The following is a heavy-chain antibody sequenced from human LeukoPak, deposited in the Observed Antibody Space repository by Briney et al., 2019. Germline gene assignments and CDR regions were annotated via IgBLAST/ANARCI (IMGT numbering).Heavy chain of an antibody. CDR3: ARADYGDLFDY. V-gene: IGHV3-48*01. CDR1: GFTFSSYA. CDR2: ISSSSSTI. J-gene: IGHJ4*02. Sequence: PGGSLRLSCAASGFTFSSYAMHWVRQAPGKGLEWVSYISSSSSTIYYADSVKGRFTISRDNAKNSLHLQMNSLRAEDTAVYYCARADYGDLFDYWGQGTLVTVSS. D-gene: IGHD4-17*01.